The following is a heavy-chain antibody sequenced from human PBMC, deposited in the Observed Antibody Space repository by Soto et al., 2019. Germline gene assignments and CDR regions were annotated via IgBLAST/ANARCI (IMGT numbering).Heavy chain of an antibody. Sequence: EVQLVESGGGLVQPGGSLRLSCAASGFTLSTYWMTWVRQAPGQGLEWVASIKQGGTEIHYVDFVKGRFTISRDNAKNSLYLQMNSLRAEDTAVYYCARVQRAAGDAFDIWGQGTVVTVSS. D-gene: IGHD6-13*01. CDR2: IKQGGTEI. CDR3: ARVQRAAGDAFDI. CDR1: GFTLSTYW. J-gene: IGHJ3*02. V-gene: IGHV3-7*03.